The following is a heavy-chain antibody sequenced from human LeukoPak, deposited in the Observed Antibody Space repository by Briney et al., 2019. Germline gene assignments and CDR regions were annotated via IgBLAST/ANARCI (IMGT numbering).Heavy chain of an antibody. CDR3: ARDRSSGWYGKYYFDY. Sequence: KPSETLSLTCTVSGGSISSYYWSWIRQPPGKGLEWIGYIYYSGSTNYNPSLKSRVTISVDTSKNQFSLKLSSVTAADTAVYYCARDRSSGWYGKYYFDYWGQETLVTVSS. V-gene: IGHV4-59*01. CDR1: GGSISSYY. CDR2: IYYSGST. D-gene: IGHD6-19*01. J-gene: IGHJ4*02.